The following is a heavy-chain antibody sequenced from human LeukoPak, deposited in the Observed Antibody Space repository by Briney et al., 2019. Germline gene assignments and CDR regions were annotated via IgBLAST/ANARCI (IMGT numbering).Heavy chain of an antibody. CDR1: GFTFSSYG. J-gene: IGHJ4*02. CDR2: INPNNGGR. V-gene: IGHV1-2*02. CDR3: AREMYTTGWYSIEY. Sequence: GGSLRLSCAASGFTFSSYGMHWVRQAPGHGLEWMGWINPNNGGRNYAQKFQDRVTMTRDTSISTAYMELSRLRSDDTAVYYCAREMYTTGWYSIEYWGQGTLVTVSS. D-gene: IGHD6-19*01.